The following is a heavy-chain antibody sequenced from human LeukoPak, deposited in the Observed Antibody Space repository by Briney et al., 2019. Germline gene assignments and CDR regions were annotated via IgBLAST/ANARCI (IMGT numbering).Heavy chain of an antibody. CDR1: GGTFSSYA. Sequence: SVKLSCTASGGTFSSYAISWVRQAPGQGLEWMGGIIPIFGTANYAQKFQGRVTITADKSTSTAYMESSSLRSEDTAVYYCARGVSPTAPTRRSGGYSSGYYSYGMDVWGKGTTVTVSS. CDR3: ARGVSPTAPTRRSGGYSSGYYSYGMDV. CDR2: IIPIFGTA. V-gene: IGHV1-69*06. J-gene: IGHJ6*04. D-gene: IGHD3-10*01.